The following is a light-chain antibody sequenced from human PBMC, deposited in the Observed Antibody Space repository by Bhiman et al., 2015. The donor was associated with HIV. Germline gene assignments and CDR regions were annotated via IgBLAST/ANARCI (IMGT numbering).Light chain of an antibody. CDR2: GNN. Sequence: QSVLTQPPSVSGAPGQRVTISCTGSSSNIGAGYDVHWYQQLPGKAPKLLIFGNNNRPSGVPERFSGSKSAASASLAITGLQAEDEADYYCQSYDSSLSGLWVFGGGTKLTVL. V-gene: IGLV1-40*01. CDR3: QSYDSSLSGLWV. J-gene: IGLJ2*01. CDR1: SSNIGAGYD.